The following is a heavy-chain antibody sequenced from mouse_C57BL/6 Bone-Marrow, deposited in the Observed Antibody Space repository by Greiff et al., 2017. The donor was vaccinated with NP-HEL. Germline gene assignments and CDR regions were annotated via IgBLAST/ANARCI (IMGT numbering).Heavy chain of an antibody. CDR2: IDPENGDT. CDR1: GFNIKDDY. V-gene: IGHV14-4*01. D-gene: IGHD1-1*01. J-gene: IGHJ1*03. Sequence: VQLQQSGAELVRPGASVKLSCTASGFNIKDDYMHWVKQRPEQGLEWIGWIDPENGDTEYASKFQGKATITADTSSNTAYLQLSSLTSEDTAVYYGTTDYYGSSHWYFEVWGTGTTVTVSS. CDR3: TTDYYGSSHWYFEV.